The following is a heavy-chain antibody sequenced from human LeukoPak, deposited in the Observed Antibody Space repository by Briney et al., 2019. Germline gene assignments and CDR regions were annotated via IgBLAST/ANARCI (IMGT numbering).Heavy chain of an antibody. V-gene: IGHV4-31*03. J-gene: IGHJ4*02. CDR1: AVSITTGFH. D-gene: IGHD3-22*01. Sequence: SQTLSLTCTVSAVSITTGFHWNWIRQRPGEGLEWIGHIYYSGDTYYNPSLESRIIMSPDASKNQFSLKMSSVTTADTTASYFSREKLFSSADTRGYPRPIGVWGAGILVTVSS. CDR3: SREKLFSSADTRGYPRPIGV. CDR2: IYYSGDT.